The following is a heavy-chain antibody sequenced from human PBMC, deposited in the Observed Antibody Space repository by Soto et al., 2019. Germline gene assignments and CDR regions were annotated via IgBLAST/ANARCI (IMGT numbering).Heavy chain of an antibody. CDR1: GYTFTGYY. CDR3: ARGPDCWSGYYRIDYYYYMDV. Sequence: ASVKVSCKASGYTFTGYYMHWVRQAPGQGLEWMGWINPNSGGTNYAQKFQGWVTMTRDTAISTAYMELSRLRSDDTAVYYCARGPDCWSGYYRIDYYYYMDVWGKGTTVTVSS. CDR2: INPNSGGT. V-gene: IGHV1-2*04. J-gene: IGHJ6*03. D-gene: IGHD3-3*01.